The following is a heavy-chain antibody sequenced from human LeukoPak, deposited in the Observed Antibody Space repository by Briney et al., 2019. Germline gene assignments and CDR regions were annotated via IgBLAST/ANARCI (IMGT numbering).Heavy chain of an antibody. CDR3: ARDNPYDSSGYSPTNFDY. Sequence: SVTVSCKASGGTFSSYAISWVRQAPGQGLEWMGRIIPILGIANYAQKFQGRVTITAGKSTSTAYMELSSLRSEDTAVYYCARDNPYDSSGYSPTNFDYWGQGTLVTVSS. CDR2: IIPILGIA. J-gene: IGHJ4*02. V-gene: IGHV1-69*04. CDR1: GGTFSSYA. D-gene: IGHD3-22*01.